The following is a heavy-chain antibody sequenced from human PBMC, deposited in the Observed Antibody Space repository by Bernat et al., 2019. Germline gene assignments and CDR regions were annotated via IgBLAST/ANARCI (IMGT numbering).Heavy chain of an antibody. CDR2: INAGNGNT. Sequence: QVQLVQSGAEVKKPGASVKVSCKASGYTFSSYAIHWVRQAPGQRLECMGWINAGNGNTKYSQKFQGRVTITRDTSASTAYMELSSLRSEDTTVYYCARVYGDYYGMDVWGQGTTVTVSS. D-gene: IGHD4-17*01. J-gene: IGHJ6*02. V-gene: IGHV1-3*01. CDR3: ARVYGDYYGMDV. CDR1: GYTFSSYA.